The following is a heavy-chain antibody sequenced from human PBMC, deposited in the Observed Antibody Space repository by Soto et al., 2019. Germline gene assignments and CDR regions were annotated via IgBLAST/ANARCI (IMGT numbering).Heavy chain of an antibody. D-gene: IGHD2-21*02. V-gene: IGHV4-31*03. CDR2: IYYSGST. J-gene: IGHJ5*02. CDR1: GGSISSGGYY. Sequence: QVQLQESGPGLVKPSQTLSLTCTVSGGSISSGGYYWSWIRQHPGKGLEWIGYIYYSGSTYYNPSLNGRITISVDTSKNHFSLKLSSVTAADTAVYYCARSSPVVTAPWGQGTLVTVSS. CDR3: ARSSPVVTAP.